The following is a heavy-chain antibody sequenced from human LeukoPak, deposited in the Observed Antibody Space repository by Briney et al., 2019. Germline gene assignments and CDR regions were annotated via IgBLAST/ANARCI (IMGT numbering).Heavy chain of an antibody. D-gene: IGHD3-22*01. CDR2: IYTSGST. Sequence: PSETLSLTCTVSGGSISGYYWSWIRQPAGKGLEWIGRIYTSGSTNYNPSLKSRVTMSVDTSKNQFSLKLSSVTAADTAVYYCARDLVDYYDSSGYPYYFDYWGQGTLVTVSS. V-gene: IGHV4-4*07. J-gene: IGHJ4*02. CDR1: GGSISGYY. CDR3: ARDLVDYYDSSGYPYYFDY.